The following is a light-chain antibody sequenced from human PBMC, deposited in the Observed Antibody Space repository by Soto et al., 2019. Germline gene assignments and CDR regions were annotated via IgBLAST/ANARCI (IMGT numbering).Light chain of an antibody. CDR3: GTWDSSLSAV. V-gene: IGLV1-51*01. Sequence: QAVVTQPPSVSAAPGQKVTISCSGSSSNIGNNYVSWYQHLPGTAPKLLIYDNDKRPSGIPDRFSGSKSGTSATLGITGLQTGDEADYYCGTWDSSLSAVFGGGTKVTVL. J-gene: IGLJ3*02. CDR2: DND. CDR1: SSNIGNNY.